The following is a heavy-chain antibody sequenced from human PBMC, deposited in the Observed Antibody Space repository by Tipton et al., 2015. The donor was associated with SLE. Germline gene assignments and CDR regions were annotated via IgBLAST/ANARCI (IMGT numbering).Heavy chain of an antibody. CDR1: GFTFDDYT. V-gene: IGHV3-43*01. Sequence: SLRLSCAASGFTFDDYTMHWVRQAPGKGLEWVSLISWDGGSTYYADSVKGRFTISRDNSKNSLYLQMNSLRTEDTALYYCAKEPSRRSAEYFQHWGQGTLVAVSS. CDR3: AKEPSRRSAEYFQH. J-gene: IGHJ1*01. CDR2: ISWDGGST.